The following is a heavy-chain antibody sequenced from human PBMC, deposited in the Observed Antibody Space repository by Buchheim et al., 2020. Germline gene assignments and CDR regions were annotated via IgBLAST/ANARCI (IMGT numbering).Heavy chain of an antibody. CDR1: GGSFSGYY. CDR2: INHSGST. V-gene: IGHV4-34*01. D-gene: IGHD4-17*01. Sequence: QVQLQQWGAGLLKPSETLSLTCAVYGGSFSGYYWSWIRQPPGKGLEWIGEINHSGSTNYNPSLKSRVTISVDTSKNQFSLKLSSVTAADTAVYYCARGDKDYGDSIDYWGQGTL. J-gene: IGHJ4*02. CDR3: ARGDKDYGDSIDY.